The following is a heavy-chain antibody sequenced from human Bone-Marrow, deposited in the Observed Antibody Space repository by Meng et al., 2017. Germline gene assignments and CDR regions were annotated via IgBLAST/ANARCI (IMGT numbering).Heavy chain of an antibody. Sequence: SELLSFPGTVPGYSTSSGYYWGWIRQPPGKGLEWIGSIYHSGSTYYNPSLKSRVTISVDTSKNQFSLKLSSVTAADTAVYYCARQALLLWFGKSDSWFDPWGQGTLVTVSS. CDR1: GYSTSSGYY. CDR3: ARQALLLWFGKSDSWFDP. D-gene: IGHD3-10*01. J-gene: IGHJ5*02. CDR2: IYHSGST. V-gene: IGHV4-38-2*02.